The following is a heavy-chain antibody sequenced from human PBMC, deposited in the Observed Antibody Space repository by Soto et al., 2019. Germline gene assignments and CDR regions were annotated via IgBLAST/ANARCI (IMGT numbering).Heavy chain of an antibody. V-gene: IGHV3-21*01. D-gene: IGHD4-17*01. J-gene: IGHJ3*02. CDR3: ARDYGHGDYGPHDAFDI. CDR1: GFTFSSYS. Sequence: GGSLRLSCAASGFTFSSYSMNWVRQAPGKGLEWVSSISSSSSYIYYADSVKGRFTISRDNAKNSLYLQMNSLRAEDTAVYYCARDYGHGDYGPHDAFDIWGQGTMVTVSS. CDR2: ISSSSSYI.